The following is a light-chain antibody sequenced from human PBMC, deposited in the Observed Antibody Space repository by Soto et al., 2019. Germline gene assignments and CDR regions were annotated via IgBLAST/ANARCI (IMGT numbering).Light chain of an antibody. CDR1: SSNIGSNY. CDR3: AAWDDNLRGWV. J-gene: IGLJ3*02. Sequence: QSVLTQPPSASGTPGQRVTISCSGSSSNIGSNYVYWYQQLPGTAPKLLIYTNDQRPSGVPDRFSGSKSGTSASLAISGLRSEDEADYYCAAWDDNLRGWVFGGGTKLTVL. V-gene: IGLV1-47*02. CDR2: TND.